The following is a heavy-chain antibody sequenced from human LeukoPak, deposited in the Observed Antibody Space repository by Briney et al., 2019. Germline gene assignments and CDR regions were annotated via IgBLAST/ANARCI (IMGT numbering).Heavy chain of an antibody. D-gene: IGHD2-8*01. Sequence: LTGGSLRLSCAAPGFTFTSYALSWVRQAPGKGLEWVSSISGSGGSTYYADSVKGRFTISRDNSKNTLYLQMNSLRAEDTAVYYCAKDLPNPGTSRHFQYWGQGTLVTVSS. CDR2: ISGSGGST. V-gene: IGHV3-23*01. J-gene: IGHJ1*01. CDR3: AKDLPNPGTSRHFQY. CDR1: GFTFTSYA.